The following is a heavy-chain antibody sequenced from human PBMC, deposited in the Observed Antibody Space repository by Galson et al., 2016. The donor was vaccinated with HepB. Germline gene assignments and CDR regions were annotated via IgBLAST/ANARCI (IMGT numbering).Heavy chain of an antibody. V-gene: IGHV1-69*04. J-gene: IGHJ4*02. D-gene: IGHD3-10*01. CDR1: GGTFGSNA. CDR3: ARDLGYTSGNYLDY. Sequence: SVKVSCKASGGTFGSNAINWVRQAPGQGLEWMGRIIPILGLVNNAQKMQGRVTITADKSTGTAYMELSSLRSEDTAVYYCARDLGYTSGNYLDYWGQGTLVTVSA. CDR2: IIPILGLV.